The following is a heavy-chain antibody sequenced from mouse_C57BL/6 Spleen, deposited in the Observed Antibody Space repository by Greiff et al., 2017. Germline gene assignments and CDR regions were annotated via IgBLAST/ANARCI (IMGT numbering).Heavy chain of an antibody. D-gene: IGHD1-1*01. Sequence: EVQLQQSGPELVKPGASVKISCKASGYTFTDYYMNWVKQSHGKSLEWIGDINPNNGGTSYNQKFKGKATLTVDKSSSTAYMELRSLTSEDSAVYYCAREGITTPFDYWGQGTTLTVSS. V-gene: IGHV1-26*01. CDR3: AREGITTPFDY. CDR2: INPNNGGT. CDR1: GYTFTDYY. J-gene: IGHJ2*01.